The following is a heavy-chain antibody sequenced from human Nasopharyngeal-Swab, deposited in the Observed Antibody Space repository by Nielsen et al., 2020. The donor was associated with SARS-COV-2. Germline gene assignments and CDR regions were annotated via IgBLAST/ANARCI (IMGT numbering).Heavy chain of an antibody. CDR3: ARDFSSTCGLDY. D-gene: IGHD6-13*01. CDR1: GFTFSSYW. CDR2: TKEDGTVT. Sequence: ETLSPTFAATGFTFSSYWLSGVGQAPGRGLEWLAHTKEDGTVTHYVDSVRGRFTVSRDNAKNSLFLQMNSLRAEDTAVYFCARDFSSTCGLDYWGQGTLVTVSS. J-gene: IGHJ4*02. V-gene: IGHV3-7*03.